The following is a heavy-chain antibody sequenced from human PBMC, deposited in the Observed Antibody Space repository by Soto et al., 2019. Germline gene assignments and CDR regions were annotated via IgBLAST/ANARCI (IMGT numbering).Heavy chain of an antibody. Sequence: SEPLSLTCAVYGGSFSGYYWSWIRQPPGNGLEWIGEINHSGSTNYNPSLKSRVTISVDTSKNQFSLKLSSVTAADMAVYYCARAPGIAAAGTPGCYFDYWGQGTLVTVSS. V-gene: IGHV4-34*01. D-gene: IGHD6-13*01. CDR2: INHSGST. CDR3: ARAPGIAAAGTPGCYFDY. J-gene: IGHJ4*02. CDR1: GGSFSGYY.